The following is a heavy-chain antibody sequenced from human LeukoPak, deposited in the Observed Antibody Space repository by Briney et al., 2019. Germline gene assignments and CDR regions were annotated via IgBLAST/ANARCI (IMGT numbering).Heavy chain of an antibody. D-gene: IGHD1-26*01. V-gene: IGHV4-34*01. J-gene: IGHJ6*02. CDR3: ARIPNSGSYYYYYGMDV. CDR1: GLIVSSNY. Sequence: PGGSLRLSCAASGLIVSSNYMSWIRQPPGKGLEWIGEISHSGSTNYNPSLKSRVTISVDTSKNQFSLKLSSVTAADTAVYYCARIPNSGSYYYYYGMDVWGQGTTVTVSS. CDR2: ISHSGST.